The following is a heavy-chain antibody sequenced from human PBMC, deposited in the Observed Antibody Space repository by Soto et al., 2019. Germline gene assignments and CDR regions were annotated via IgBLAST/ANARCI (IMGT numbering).Heavy chain of an antibody. V-gene: IGHV1-18*01. D-gene: IGHD5-18*01. CDR1: GYTFTSYG. J-gene: IGHJ4*02. CDR3: ARESDTAMVMGCYFDY. CDR2: ISAYNGNT. Sequence: ASVKVSCKASGYTFTSYGISWVRQAPGQGLEWMGWISAYNGNTNYAQKLQGRVTMTTDTSTSTAYMELRSLRSDDTAVYYCARESDTAMVMGCYFDYWGQGTVVTVSS.